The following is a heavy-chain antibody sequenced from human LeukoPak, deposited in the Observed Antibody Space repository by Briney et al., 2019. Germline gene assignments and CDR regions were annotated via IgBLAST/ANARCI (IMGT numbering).Heavy chain of an antibody. D-gene: IGHD5-18*01. Sequence: ASETLSLTCTVSGGSISSYYWSWIRQPPRRGLEWIGYIYYSGSTNYNPSLKSRVTISVDTSKNQFSLKLSSVTAADTAVYYCARRAPYSYEWSTLDYWGQGTLVTVSS. CDR3: ARRAPYSYEWSTLDY. CDR1: GGSISSYY. J-gene: IGHJ4*02. CDR2: IYYSGST. V-gene: IGHV4-59*08.